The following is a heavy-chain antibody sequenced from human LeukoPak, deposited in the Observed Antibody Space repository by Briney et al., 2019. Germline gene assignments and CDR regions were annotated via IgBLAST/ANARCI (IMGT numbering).Heavy chain of an antibody. J-gene: IGHJ6*03. Sequence: SETLSLTCTVSGGSISSGGYYWSWIRQHPGKGLEWIGYIYYSGSTYYNPSLKSRVTISVDTSKNQFSLKLSSVTAADTAVYYCAMYYDFWSGHYQGTTAYMDVWGKGTTVTVSS. V-gene: IGHV4-31*03. CDR1: GGSISSGGYY. CDR3: AMYYDFWSGHYQGTTAYMDV. D-gene: IGHD3-3*01. CDR2: IYYSGST.